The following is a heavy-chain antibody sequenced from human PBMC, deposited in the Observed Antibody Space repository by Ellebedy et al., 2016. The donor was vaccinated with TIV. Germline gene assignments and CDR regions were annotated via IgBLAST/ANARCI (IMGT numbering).Heavy chain of an antibody. CDR3: FVNAWEISIDD. D-gene: IGHD3-16*02. CDR2: IRTKANRYAT. Sequence: GESLKISCAASGFAFSGSEVHWVRRASGKGLEWVGRIRTKANRYATHYGASVRGRATIFRDDSKNTGYLQMNSLKAEDTAVYYCFVNAWEISIDDWGQGTLVTVSS. J-gene: IGHJ4*02. V-gene: IGHV3-73*01. CDR1: GFAFSGSE.